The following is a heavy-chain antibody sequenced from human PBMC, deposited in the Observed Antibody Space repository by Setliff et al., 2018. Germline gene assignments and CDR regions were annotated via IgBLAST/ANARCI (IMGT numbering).Heavy chain of an antibody. V-gene: IGHV4-61*09. Sequence: PSETLSLTCTVSGGSISSGSYYWSWIRQPAGKGLEWIGHIYTSGSTTYNAFFASRVTMAIDTSKNQFSLNLNSVTAADTALYYCAKESLAINTRWFDPWGQGTLVTVSS. CDR3: AKESLAINTRWFDP. D-gene: IGHD3-3*02. CDR1: GGSISSGSYY. J-gene: IGHJ5*02. CDR2: IYTSGST.